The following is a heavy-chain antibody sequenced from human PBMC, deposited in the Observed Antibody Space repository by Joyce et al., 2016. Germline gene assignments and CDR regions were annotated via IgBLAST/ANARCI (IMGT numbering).Heavy chain of an antibody. J-gene: IGHJ5*02. D-gene: IGHD3-10*01. V-gene: IGHV3-21*06. Sequence: EVQLVESGGGLVKRGGYLRLSCAASGFSFSSYDMNWVRQCPGKGLEWVSSISSSSSDIYYADSVKGRFTISRDNAKNSLFLQMNSLRAEDTAVYYCASAAVRGVMVGWFDPWGQGTLVTVSS. CDR3: ASAAVRGVMVGWFDP. CDR2: ISSSSSDI. CDR1: GFSFSSYD.